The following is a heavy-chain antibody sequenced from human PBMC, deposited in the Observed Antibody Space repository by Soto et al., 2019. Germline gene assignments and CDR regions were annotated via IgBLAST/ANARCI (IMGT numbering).Heavy chain of an antibody. CDR3: ARDRITLANDAFDI. V-gene: IGHV4-4*07. CDR2: IYTSGST. D-gene: IGHD3-10*01. Sequence: VQLQESGPGLVKPSETLSLTCTVSGGSISSYYWSWIRQPAGKGLEWIGRIYTSGSTNYNPSLKSRVTMSVDTSKNQYYLNLSSVTAADTAVYYCARDRITLANDAFDIWGQGTMVTVSS. CDR1: GGSISSYY. J-gene: IGHJ3*02.